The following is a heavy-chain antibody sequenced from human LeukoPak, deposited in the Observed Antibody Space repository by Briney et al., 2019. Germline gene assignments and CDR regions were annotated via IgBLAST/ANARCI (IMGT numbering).Heavy chain of an antibody. Sequence: GGSLRLSCAASGFTFSYYGMHWVRKAPGKGLEWVAVISYDGSNKYYAESVKGRFTISRDNSKNTLYLQMNSLRAEDTAVYYCAKDYYDSSGYYNDAFDMWGQGTMVTVSS. D-gene: IGHD3-22*01. CDR3: AKDYYDSSGYYNDAFDM. V-gene: IGHV3-30*18. CDR1: GFTFSYYG. CDR2: ISYDGSNK. J-gene: IGHJ3*02.